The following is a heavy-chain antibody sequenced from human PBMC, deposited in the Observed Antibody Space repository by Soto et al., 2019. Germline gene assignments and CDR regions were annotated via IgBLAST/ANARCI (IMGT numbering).Heavy chain of an antibody. J-gene: IGHJ4*02. CDR1: GFTFSSYA. V-gene: IGHV3-20*04. CDR3: ARDVGYGSGSPQPPFDY. CDR2: ISWNGGST. D-gene: IGHD3-10*01. Sequence: GGSLRLSCAASGFTFSSYAMSWVRQAPGKGLEWVSGISWNGGSTGYADSVKGRFTISRDNAKNSLYLQMNSLRAEDTALYYCARDVGYGSGSPQPPFDYWGQGTLVTVSS.